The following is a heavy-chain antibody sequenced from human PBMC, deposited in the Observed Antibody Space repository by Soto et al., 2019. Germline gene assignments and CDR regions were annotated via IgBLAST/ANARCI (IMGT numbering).Heavy chain of an antibody. CDR2: VWSNGINK. V-gene: IGHV3-33*01. CDR3: VRERGPFDAFDF. J-gene: IGHJ3*01. Sequence: AGGSLRLSCATSGFSFTNYGMHWVRQAPGKGLEWVAVVWSNGINKYYADSVRGRFTISRDNSRNSLSLLMNSLRVADTALYYCVRERGPFDAFDFWGQGTMVTVSS. CDR1: GFSFTNYG.